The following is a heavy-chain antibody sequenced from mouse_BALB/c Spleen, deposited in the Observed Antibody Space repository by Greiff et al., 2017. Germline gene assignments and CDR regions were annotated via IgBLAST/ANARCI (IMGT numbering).Heavy chain of an antibody. CDR2: INSNGGST. CDR3: ARDRVYYYGYAMDY. Sequence: EVQGVESGGGLVQPGGSLKLSCAASGFTFSSYGMSWVRQTPDKRLELVATINSNGGSTYYPDSVKGRFTISRDNAKNTLYLQMSSLKSEDTAMYYCARDRVYYYGYAMDYWGQGTSVTVSS. V-gene: IGHV5-6-3*01. D-gene: IGHD1-1*01. J-gene: IGHJ4*01. CDR1: GFTFSSYG.